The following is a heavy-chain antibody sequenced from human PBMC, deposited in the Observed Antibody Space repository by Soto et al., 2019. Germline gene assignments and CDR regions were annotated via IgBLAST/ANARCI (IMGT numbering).Heavy chain of an antibody. D-gene: IGHD6-13*01. CDR1: GFTFSNFA. CDR2: ISGTGHRT. J-gene: IGHJ2*01. CDR3: ARSPAPRYFDL. Sequence: PGGSLRLSCAASGFTFSNFAVSWVRQTPEKGLEWVSAISGTGHRTYYADSAKGRFTVSRDNSKNTLYLQMNSLRAEDTAVYYCARSPAPRYFDLWGRGTLVTVSS. V-gene: IGHV3-23*01.